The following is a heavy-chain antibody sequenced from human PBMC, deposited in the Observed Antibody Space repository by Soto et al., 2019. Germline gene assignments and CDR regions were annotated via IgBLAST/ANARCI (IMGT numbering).Heavy chain of an antibody. CDR3: ARDVRLVGATTGEGFDP. V-gene: IGHV3-48*02. Sequence: GGSLRLSCAASGFTFSSYSMNWVRQAPGKGLEWVSYISSSSSTIYYADSVKGRFTISRDNAKNSLYLQMNSLRDEDTAVYYCARDVRLVGATTGEGFDPWGQGTLVTVSS. CDR1: GFTFSSYS. J-gene: IGHJ5*02. D-gene: IGHD1-26*01. CDR2: ISSSSSTI.